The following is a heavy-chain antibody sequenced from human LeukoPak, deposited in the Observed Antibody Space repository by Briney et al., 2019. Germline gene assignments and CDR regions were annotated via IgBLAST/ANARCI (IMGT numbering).Heavy chain of an antibody. J-gene: IGHJ4*02. Sequence: GGPLRLSCAASGFTFSSYWMHWVRQAPGKGLVWVSRIKSDDSSTSYADSVKGRFTISRDNAKNTLYLQMNSLRAEDTAVYYCARGDGGSYQWRFDYWGQGTLVTVSS. CDR1: GFTFSSYW. V-gene: IGHV3-74*01. CDR3: ARGDGGSYQWRFDY. D-gene: IGHD1-26*01. CDR2: IKSDDSST.